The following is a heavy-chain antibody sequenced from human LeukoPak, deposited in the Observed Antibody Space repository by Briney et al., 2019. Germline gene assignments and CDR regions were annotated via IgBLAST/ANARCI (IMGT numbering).Heavy chain of an antibody. Sequence: GGSLRLSCAASGFTFSGYWMSWVRQAPGKGLEWVSAISGSGGSTYYADSVKGRFTISRDNSKNRLYLQMNSLRAEDTAVYYCARRWGNWFDPWGQGTLVTVSS. CDR3: ARRWGNWFDP. D-gene: IGHD4-23*01. CDR2: ISGSGGST. V-gene: IGHV3-23*01. CDR1: GFTFSGYW. J-gene: IGHJ5*02.